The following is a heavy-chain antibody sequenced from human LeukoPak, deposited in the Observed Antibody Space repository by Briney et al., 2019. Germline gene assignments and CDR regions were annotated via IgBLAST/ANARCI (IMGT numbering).Heavy chain of an antibody. D-gene: IGHD3-9*01. V-gene: IGHV1-18*01. J-gene: IGHJ4*02. CDR1: GYTFTSYG. CDR2: ISAYNGNT. Sequence: GAPVKVSCKASGYTFTSYGISWVRQAPGQGLEWMGWISAYNGNTNYAQKLQGRVTMTTDTSTSTAYMELRSLRSDDTAVYYCARDPRGYDILTGYYRLYYFDYWGQGTLVTVSS. CDR3: ARDPRGYDILTGYYRLYYFDY.